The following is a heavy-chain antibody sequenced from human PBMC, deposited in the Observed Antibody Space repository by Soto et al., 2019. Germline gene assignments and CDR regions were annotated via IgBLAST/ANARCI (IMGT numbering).Heavy chain of an antibody. CDR2: ISGSGGST. CDR1: GFTFSSYA. D-gene: IGHD3-3*01. Sequence: GGSLRLSCAASGFTFSSYAMSWVRQAPGKGLEWVSAISGSGGSTYYADSVKGRFTISRDNSKNTLYLQMNSLRAEDTAVYYCAKDTNPDYYYYGMDVWGQGTTVTVSS. V-gene: IGHV3-23*01. J-gene: IGHJ6*02. CDR3: AKDTNPDYYYYGMDV.